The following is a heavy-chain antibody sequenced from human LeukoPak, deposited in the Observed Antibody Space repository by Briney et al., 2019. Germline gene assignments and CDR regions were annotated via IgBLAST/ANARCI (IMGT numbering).Heavy chain of an antibody. D-gene: IGHD3-22*01. CDR2: IYYSGST. V-gene: IGHV4-39*01. CDR1: GGSISSSSYY. J-gene: IGHJ4*02. Sequence: SETLSLTCTVSGGSISSSSYYWGWIRQPPGKGLEWIGSIYYSGSTNYNPSLKSRVIISVDTSKNQFSLRLSSVTAADTAVYYCARRRYYDSSGYYYYFDFWGQGTLVTVSS. CDR3: ARRRYYDSSGYYYYFDF.